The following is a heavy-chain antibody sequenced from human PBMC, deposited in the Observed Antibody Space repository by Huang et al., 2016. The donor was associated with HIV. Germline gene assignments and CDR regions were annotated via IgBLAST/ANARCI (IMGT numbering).Heavy chain of an antibody. CDR3: ARRFGAFDY. CDR2: INHSGST. CDR1: GGSFSGYY. V-gene: IGHV4-34*01. D-gene: IGHD3-3*01. J-gene: IGHJ4*02. Sequence: QVQLQQWGAGLLKPSETLSLTCAVYGGSFSGYYWSWIRQPPGKGLEWIGEINHSGSTNYNPSLKSRVTISVDTSKNQFSLKVSSATAADTAVYYCARRFGAFDYWGQGTLVTVSS.